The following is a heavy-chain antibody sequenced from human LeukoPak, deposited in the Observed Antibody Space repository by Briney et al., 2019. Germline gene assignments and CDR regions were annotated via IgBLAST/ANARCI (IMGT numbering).Heavy chain of an antibody. CDR2: INHSGST. D-gene: IGHD4-17*01. V-gene: IGHV4-34*01. CDR3: ARGSTTTVTTFGY. J-gene: IGHJ4*01. CDR1: GGSFSGYY. Sequence: SETLSLTGAVYGGSFSGYYWSWIRQPPGKGLEWIGEINHSGSTNYNPSLKSRVTISVDTSKNQFSLKLSSVTAADTAVYYCARGSTTTVTTFGYWGQGTLVTVSS.